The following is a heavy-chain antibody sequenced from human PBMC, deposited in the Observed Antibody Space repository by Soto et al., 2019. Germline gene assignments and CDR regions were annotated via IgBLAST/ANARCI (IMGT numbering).Heavy chain of an antibody. CDR2: IPPIFPTA. CDR3: VFRGGRGSDIEY. D-gene: IGHD3-16*01. J-gene: IGHJ4*02. V-gene: IGHV1-69*01. Sequence: VQLVQSGTEVKKPGSSVKLSCNASVGSFNFALSWVRQAPGRGLEWMGGIPPIFPTAVEAPKFQGRVTITADEPTATVSIELTSLRSEDTAVYFCVFRGGRGSDIEYWGQGSLVIVSS. CDR1: VGSFNFA.